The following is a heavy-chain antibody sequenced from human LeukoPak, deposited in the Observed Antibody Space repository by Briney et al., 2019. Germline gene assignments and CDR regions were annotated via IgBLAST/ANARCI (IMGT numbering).Heavy chain of an antibody. J-gene: IGHJ4*02. V-gene: IGHV3-23*01. CDR1: GFLYSSYA. Sequence: PGGSVSLLCAASGFLYSSYAISWVRQAPGKGGEGVSTMGGSGGSTYYADSVKGRSTISRDNSKNTLYLQMNSLRAEDTAVYYCAKYPTTLYDSSGPPDCWGQGTLVTVSS. D-gene: IGHD3-22*01. CDR3: AKYPTTLYDSSGPPDC. CDR2: MGGSGGST.